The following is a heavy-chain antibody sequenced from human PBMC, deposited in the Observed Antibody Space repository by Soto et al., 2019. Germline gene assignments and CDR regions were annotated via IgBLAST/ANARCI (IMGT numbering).Heavy chain of an antibody. CDR1: GGSISSRSNS. CDR3: ARGIRRGCSGGSCYSVARNAGYFDY. V-gene: IGHV4-39*01. Sequence: PSETLSLTCSVSGGSISSRSNSWGWIRQPPGKGLEWIGTIYFSASKHYNPSLEGRVAISADTPNNQLSLRLSSVTAADTAVYYCARGIRRGCSGGSCYSVARNAGYFDYWGQGTLVTVSS. J-gene: IGHJ4*02. CDR2: IYFSASK. D-gene: IGHD2-15*01.